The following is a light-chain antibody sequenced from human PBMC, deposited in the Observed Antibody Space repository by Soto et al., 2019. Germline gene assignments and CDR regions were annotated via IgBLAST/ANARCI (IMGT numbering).Light chain of an antibody. CDR1: QKISANY. V-gene: IGKV3-20*01. CDR3: HQYADSPYT. J-gene: IGKJ2*01. CDR2: GSV. Sequence: VVLTQSPGTLSLSLGERATLSCRATQKISANYIAWYQIKTGQPPRLLVHGSVTRAAGIPDRFSGTGSGADFTLTIARVEPEDFAVYFCHQYADSPYTFGQWTKV.